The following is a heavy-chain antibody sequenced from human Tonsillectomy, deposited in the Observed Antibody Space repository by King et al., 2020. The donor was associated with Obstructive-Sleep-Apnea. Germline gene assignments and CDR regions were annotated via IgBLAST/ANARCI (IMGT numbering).Heavy chain of an antibody. Sequence: QLVQSGAEVKKPGASVKVSCKVSGYTLTELSMHWVRQAPGKGLEWMGGFDPEDGETIYAQKFQGRVTMTEDTSTDTACMVLSSLKSEDTAVYYCATDRWDCSGGNCYYAYWGQGTLVTVSS. J-gene: IGHJ4*02. CDR2: FDPEDGET. D-gene: IGHD2-15*01. CDR3: ATDRWDCSGGNCYYAY. V-gene: IGHV1-24*01. CDR1: GYTLTELS.